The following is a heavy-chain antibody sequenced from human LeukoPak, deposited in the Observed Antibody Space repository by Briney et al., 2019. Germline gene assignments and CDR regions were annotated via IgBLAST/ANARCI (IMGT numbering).Heavy chain of an antibody. D-gene: IGHD4-17*01. CDR1: GFTFTIYA. Sequence: GGSLRLSCAASGFTFTIYAMSWVRQAPGKGLEWVSAINADGGRTYYADSVKGRFTISRDNSKNTLYLQMNSLRAEDTAVYYCAKDYGDYLLLFDYWGQGTLVTVSS. CDR2: INADGGRT. J-gene: IGHJ4*02. V-gene: IGHV3-23*01. CDR3: AKDYGDYLLLFDY.